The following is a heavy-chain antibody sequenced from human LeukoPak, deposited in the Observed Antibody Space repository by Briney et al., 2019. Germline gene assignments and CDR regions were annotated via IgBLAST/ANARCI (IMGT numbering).Heavy chain of an antibody. J-gene: IGHJ3*02. V-gene: IGHV4-30-2*01. D-gene: IGHD3-22*01. Sequence: PSQTLSLTCAVSGGSISSGGYSWSWIRQPPGKGLEWIGYIYHSGSTYYNPSLKSRVTISVDRPKNQFSLKLSSVTAADTAVYYCARESPGVYDSSAPGAFDIWGQGTMVTVSS. CDR2: IYHSGST. CDR1: GGSISSGGYS. CDR3: ARESPGVYDSSAPGAFDI.